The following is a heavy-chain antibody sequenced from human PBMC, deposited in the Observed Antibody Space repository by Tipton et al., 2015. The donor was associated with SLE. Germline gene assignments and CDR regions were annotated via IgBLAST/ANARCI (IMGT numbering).Heavy chain of an antibody. D-gene: IGHD1-26*01. CDR2: IRYDGSNK. Sequence: SLRLSCAASGFTFSSYGMHWVRQAPGKGLEWVAFIRYDGSNKYYADSVKGRFTISRDNSKNTLYLQMNSLRAEDTAVYYCAPRGIVGATTRFEYWGQGPLVPVSS. CDR1: GFTFSSYG. CDR3: APRGIVGATTRFEY. J-gene: IGHJ4*02. V-gene: IGHV3-30*02.